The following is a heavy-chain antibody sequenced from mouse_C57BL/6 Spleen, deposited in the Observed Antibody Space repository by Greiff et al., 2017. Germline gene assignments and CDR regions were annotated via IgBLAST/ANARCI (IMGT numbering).Heavy chain of an antibody. CDR2: IYPRDGST. D-gene: IGHD2-10*01. CDR1: GYTFTSYD. CDR3: ARAYYGNYGGFYYAMDY. Sequence: QVQLQQSGPELVKPGASVKISCKASGYTFTSYDINWVKQRPGQGLEWIGWIYPRDGSTKYNEKFKGKATLTVDTSSSTAYMELHSLTSEDSAVYFCARAYYGNYGGFYYAMDYWGQGTSVTVSS. J-gene: IGHJ4*01. V-gene: IGHV1-85*01.